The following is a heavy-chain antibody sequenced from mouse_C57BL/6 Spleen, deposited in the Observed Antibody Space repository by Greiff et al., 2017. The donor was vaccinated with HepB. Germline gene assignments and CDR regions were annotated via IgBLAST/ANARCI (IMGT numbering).Heavy chain of an antibody. Sequence: VKLVESGPGLVQPSQSLSITCTVSGFSLTSYGVHWVRQSPGKGLEWLGVIWRGGSTDYTAAFMSRLSITKDNSKSQVFFKMNSLQADDTAIYYCAKIYSTYAMDYWGQGTSVTVSS. J-gene: IGHJ4*01. D-gene: IGHD2-1*01. CDR3: AKIYSTYAMDY. CDR2: IWRGGST. V-gene: IGHV2-5*01. CDR1: GFSLTSYG.